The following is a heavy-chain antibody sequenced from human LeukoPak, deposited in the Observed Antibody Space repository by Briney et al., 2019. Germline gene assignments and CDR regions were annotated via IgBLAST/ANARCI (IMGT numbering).Heavy chain of an antibody. CDR2: VNPNSGNT. CDR3: ARGPFGSGSFLDY. V-gene: IGHV1-8*01. J-gene: IGHJ4*02. D-gene: IGHD3-10*01. CDR1: GYTFTSCD. Sequence: GASVKVSCKAPGYTFTSCDINWVRQATGQGLEWMGWVNPNSGNTGYAQKFQGRVTMTRNTSISTAYMELSSLRSEDTAVYYCARGPFGSGSFLDYWGQGTLVTVSS.